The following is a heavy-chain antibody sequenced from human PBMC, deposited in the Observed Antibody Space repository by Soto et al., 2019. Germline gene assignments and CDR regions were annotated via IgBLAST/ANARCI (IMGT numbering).Heavy chain of an antibody. CDR1: GFTFSSYS. V-gene: IGHV3-48*01. CDR3: ARAPSYTPDY. CDR2: ISSSSSTI. Sequence: PGGSLRLSCAASGFTFSSYSMNWVRQAPGKGLEWVSYISSSSSTIYYADSVKGRFTISRDNAKNSLYLQMNSLRAEDTAVYYCARAPSYTPDYWGQGTLVTVS. J-gene: IGHJ4*02. D-gene: IGHD3-10*01.